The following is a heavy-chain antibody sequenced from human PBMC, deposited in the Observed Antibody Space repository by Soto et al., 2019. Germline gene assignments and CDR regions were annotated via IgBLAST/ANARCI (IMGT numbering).Heavy chain of an antibody. J-gene: IGHJ6*02. CDR3: ARDTVSVVGAILGFPYYYYYGMDV. Sequence: QVQLVQSGAEVKKPGASVKVSCKASGYTFTSYGISWVRQAPGQGLEWMGWISAYNGNTNYAQKLQGRVTMTTDTSTSTAYMELRSLRSDDTAVYYCARDTVSVVGAILGFPYYYYYGMDVWGQGTTVTVSS. CDR2: ISAYNGNT. V-gene: IGHV1-18*01. CDR1: GYTFTSYG. D-gene: IGHD1-26*01.